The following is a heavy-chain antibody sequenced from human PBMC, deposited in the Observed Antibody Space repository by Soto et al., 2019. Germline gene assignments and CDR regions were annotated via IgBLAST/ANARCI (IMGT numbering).Heavy chain of an antibody. CDR3: ARVPGDVWSGYYRWFDP. Sequence: QLQLQESGSGLVKPSQTLSLTCAVSGGSISSGGYSWSWIRQPPGKGLEWIGYIYHSGSTYYNPPLKSRVTISVDRSKNQFSLKMSSVTAADTAVYYCARVPGDVWSGYYRWFDPWGQGTLVTVSS. CDR2: IYHSGST. CDR1: GGSISSGGYS. D-gene: IGHD3-3*01. V-gene: IGHV4-30-2*01. J-gene: IGHJ5*02.